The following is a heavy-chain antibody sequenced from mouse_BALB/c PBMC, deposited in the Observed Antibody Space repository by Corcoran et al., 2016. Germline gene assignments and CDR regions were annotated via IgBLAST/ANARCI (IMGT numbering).Heavy chain of an antibody. V-gene: IGHV9-3-1*01. J-gene: IGHJ4*01. CDR2: INTYTGEP. Sequence: QIQLVQSGPALKKPGETVKISCKASGYTFTNYGMNWVKQAPGKGLKWMGWINTYTGEPTYADDFKGRFAFSLETSASTAYLQINNLKNEDTATYFCARSALTTVNYAMDYWGQGTSFTVSS. CDR3: ARSALTTVNYAMDY. CDR1: GYTFTNYG. D-gene: IGHD1-1*01.